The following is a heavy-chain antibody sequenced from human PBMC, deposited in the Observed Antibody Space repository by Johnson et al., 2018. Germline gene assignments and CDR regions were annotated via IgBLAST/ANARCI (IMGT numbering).Heavy chain of an antibody. CDR3: VRDGIVVVSDAFDI. J-gene: IGHJ3*02. CDR1: GFTFSSYA. V-gene: IGHV3-23*04. Sequence: VQLVESGGGLVQPGGSLRLSCAASGFTFSSYAMSWVRQAPGKGLEWVSVISVSGGSTYYADSVKGRFTISRDNAKNSLYLQMNSLRAEDTAVYYCVRDGIVVVSDAFDIWGQGTMVTVSS. D-gene: IGHD3-22*01. CDR2: ISVSGGST.